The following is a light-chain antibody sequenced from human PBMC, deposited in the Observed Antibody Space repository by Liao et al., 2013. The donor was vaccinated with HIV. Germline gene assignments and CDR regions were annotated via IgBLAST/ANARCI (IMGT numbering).Light chain of an antibody. V-gene: IGLV3-21*01. CDR1: DIGTKT. J-gene: IGLJ3*02. Sequence: SYELSQPPSVSVAPGKTARITCVGDDIGTKTVHWYQQKAGRAPMLAIYSDSVRRSGIPERFSGSNSGNTATLTISRVEAGDEADYYCQVWESSNDHVVFGGGTKLTVL. CDR2: SDS. CDR3: QVWESSNDHVV.